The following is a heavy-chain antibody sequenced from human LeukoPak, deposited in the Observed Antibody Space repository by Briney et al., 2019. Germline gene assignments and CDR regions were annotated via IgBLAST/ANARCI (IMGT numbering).Heavy chain of an antibody. J-gene: IGHJ4*02. Sequence: SETLSLTCTVSGGSISGYQWSWIRQPPAKGLEWIGYIYHSGSTNYNPSLKSRVTISVDTSKNQFSLRLTSVTAADTAVYYCARDQGAFYSRSWLDYWGQGTLVTVSS. V-gene: IGHV4-59*01. CDR1: GGSISGYQ. CDR3: ARDQGAFYSRSWLDY. CDR2: IYHSGST. D-gene: IGHD6-13*01.